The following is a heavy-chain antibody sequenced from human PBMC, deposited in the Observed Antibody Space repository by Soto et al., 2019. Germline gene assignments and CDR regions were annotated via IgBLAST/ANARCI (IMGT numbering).Heavy chain of an antibody. J-gene: IGHJ6*02. CDR3: AKDLFSMVRGASYYSYGMDV. CDR2: IRSKPYDGTT. CDR1: GFTFGDYA. Sequence: GSLRLSCTASGFTFGDYAMSWFRQAPGKGLEWVGFIRSKPYDGTTEYAASAKGRFTISRDDSKSIAYLQMNSLKTEDTAVYYCAKDLFSMVRGASYYSYGMDVCGQGTTVTVSS. D-gene: IGHD3-10*01. V-gene: IGHV3-49*03.